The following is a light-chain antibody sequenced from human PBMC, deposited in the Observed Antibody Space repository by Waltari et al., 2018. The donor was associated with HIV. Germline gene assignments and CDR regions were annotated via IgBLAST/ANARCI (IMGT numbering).Light chain of an antibody. J-gene: IGLJ3*02. V-gene: IGLV6-57*03. CDR3: QSFDTTNHWV. CDR2: EDR. CDR1: SCNIANNY. Sequence: FMLTQPHSVSESPGKTVIISCTRDSCNIANNYVQTFQRRPGSAPTTLLYEDRRRPPGVPDRFSGSIDRSSNSASLTISGVMTEDEADYYCQSFDTTNHWVFGGGTKLTVL.